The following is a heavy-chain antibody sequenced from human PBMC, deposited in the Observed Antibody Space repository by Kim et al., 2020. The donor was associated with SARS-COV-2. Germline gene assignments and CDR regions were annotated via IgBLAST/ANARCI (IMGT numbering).Heavy chain of an antibody. CDR1: GFTFSSYG. J-gene: IGHJ4*02. CDR3: ARAGCSGGSCYFKDY. D-gene: IGHD2-15*01. V-gene: IGHV3-33*01. Sequence: GGSLRLSCAASGFTFSSYGMHWVRQAPGKGLEWVAVIWYDGSNKYYADSVKGRFTISRDNSKNTLYLQMNSLRAEDTAVYYCARAGCSGGSCYFKDYWGQGTLVTVSS. CDR2: IWYDGSNK.